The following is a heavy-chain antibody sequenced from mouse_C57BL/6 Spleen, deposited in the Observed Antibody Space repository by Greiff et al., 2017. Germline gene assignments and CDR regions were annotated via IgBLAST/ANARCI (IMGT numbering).Heavy chain of an antibody. Sequence: VQLQQSGPELVTPGASVKIPCKASGYTFTDYNMDWVKQSHGKSLEWIGDITPNNGGTIYNQKFKGKATLTVDKSSRTAYMELRSLTSEDTAVYYCAREDYYGSEGAWFAYWGQGTLVTVSA. V-gene: IGHV1-18*01. CDR1: GYTFTDYN. CDR2: ITPNNGGT. D-gene: IGHD1-1*01. J-gene: IGHJ3*01. CDR3: AREDYYGSEGAWFAY.